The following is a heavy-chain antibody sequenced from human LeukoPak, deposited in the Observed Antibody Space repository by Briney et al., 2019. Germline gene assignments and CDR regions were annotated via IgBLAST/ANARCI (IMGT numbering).Heavy chain of an antibody. CDR2: IIPTFGIA. CDR3: ARDHETFLEWLFPRWFDP. J-gene: IGHJ5*02. V-gene: IGHV1-69*10. D-gene: IGHD3-3*02. CDR1: GYTFTGYY. Sequence: SVKVSCKASGYTFTGYYTHWVRQAPGQGLEWMGWIIPTFGIANYAQKFQGRVTITADKSTSTAYMELSSLRSEDTAVYYCARDHETFLEWLFPRWFDPWGQGTLVTVSS.